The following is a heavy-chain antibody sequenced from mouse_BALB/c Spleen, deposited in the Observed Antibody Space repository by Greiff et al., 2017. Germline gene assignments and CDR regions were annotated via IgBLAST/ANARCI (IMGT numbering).Heavy chain of an antibody. CDR3: AREDGNYPYYFDY. CDR1: GFNIKDYY. V-gene: IGHV14-1*02. Sequence: EVMLVESGAELVRPGALVKLSCKASGFNIKDYYMHWVKQRPEQGLEWIGWIDPENGNTIYDPKFQGKASITADTSSNTAYLQLSSLTSEDTAVYYCAREDGNYPYYFDYWGQGTTLTVSS. CDR2: IDPENGNT. D-gene: IGHD2-1*01. J-gene: IGHJ2*01.